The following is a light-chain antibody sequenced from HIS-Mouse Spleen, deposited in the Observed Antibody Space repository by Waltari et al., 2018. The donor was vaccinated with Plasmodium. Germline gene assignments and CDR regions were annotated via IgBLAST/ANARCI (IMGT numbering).Light chain of an antibody. V-gene: IGLV2-8*01. CDR1: SSDVGGYNY. Sequence: QSALTQPPSASGSPGQSVTIPCTGTSSDVGGYNYVSWYQQHPGKAPKLMIYEVSKRPSGVPDRFSGSKSGNTASLTVSGLQAEDEADYYGSSYAGSNNLVFGGGTKLTVL. J-gene: IGLJ2*01. CDR2: EVS. CDR3: SSYAGSNNLV.